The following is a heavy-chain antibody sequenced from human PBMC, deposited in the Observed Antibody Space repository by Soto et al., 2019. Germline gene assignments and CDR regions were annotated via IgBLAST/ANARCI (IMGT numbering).Heavy chain of an antibody. CDR3: AREPDHHPFDY. Sequence: GASVKVSCKASGYTFTNYGISWLRQAPGQGLEWMGWISLDNGNTNYAQKGQGRATMTSDTSMNTAYLELRSLTPDDTAVYYCAREPDHHPFDYWGQGTLVTVAS. CDR1: GYTFTNYG. V-gene: IGHV1-18*04. J-gene: IGHJ4*02. CDR2: ISLDNGNT.